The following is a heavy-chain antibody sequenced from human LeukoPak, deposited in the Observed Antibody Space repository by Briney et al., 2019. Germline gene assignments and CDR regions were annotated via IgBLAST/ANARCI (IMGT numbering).Heavy chain of an antibody. V-gene: IGHV4-59*05. CDR2: IYYSGST. J-gene: IGHJ4*02. CDR1: GGSISSYY. Sequence: SETLSLTCTVSGGSISSYYWSWIRQPPGKGLEWIGSIYYSGSTYYNPSLKSRVTISVDTSKNQFSLKLSSVTAADTAVYYCARLGYGDYYFDYWGQGTLVTVSS. CDR3: ARLGYGDYYFDY. D-gene: IGHD4-17*01.